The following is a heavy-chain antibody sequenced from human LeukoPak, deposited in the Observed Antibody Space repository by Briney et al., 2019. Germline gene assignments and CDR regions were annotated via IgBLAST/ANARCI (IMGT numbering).Heavy chain of an antibody. J-gene: IGHJ4*02. CDR2: VSPSSSYI. CDR3: ARAPPRYGSGSFHFDF. D-gene: IGHD3-10*01. V-gene: IGHV3-21*01. Sequence: GGSLRLSCAASGFTFSRYSMHWVRQAPGKGLEWVASVSPSSSYIYYADSVKGRFTISRDNAKNSLYLQMHSLRDEDTAVYYCARAPPRYGSGSFHFDFWGQGTLVTVSS. CDR1: GFTFSRYS.